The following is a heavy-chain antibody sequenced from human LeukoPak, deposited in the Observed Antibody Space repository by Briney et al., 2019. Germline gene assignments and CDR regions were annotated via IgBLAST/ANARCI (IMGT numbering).Heavy chain of an antibody. D-gene: IGHD3-10*01. J-gene: IGHJ6*02. Sequence: PGGSLRLSCAASGFTFSSYEMKWVRQAPGKGLEWVSYISSSSGSTIYHADSVKGRFTISRDNAKNSLFLQMNSLRAEDTAVYFCARESMMVRGNGMDVWGQGTTVTVSS. CDR2: ISSSSGSTI. CDR1: GFTFSSYE. CDR3: ARESMMVRGNGMDV. V-gene: IGHV3-48*03.